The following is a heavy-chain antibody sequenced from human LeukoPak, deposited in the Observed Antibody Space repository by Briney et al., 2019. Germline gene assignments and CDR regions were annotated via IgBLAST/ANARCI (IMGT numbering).Heavy chain of an antibody. CDR2: THYSGTT. V-gene: IGHV4-59*12. CDR3: VLAPNSNWFDF. CDR1: GDSISGFY. D-gene: IGHD2-8*01. J-gene: IGHJ5*01. Sequence: SETLSLTCSVSGDSISGFYWNWIRQSPEKGLEWIAVTHYSGTTNYNPSLRSRVTISIDTSRQQFFLKLSSVTAADTAVYYCVLAPNSNWFDFWGQGTRVTVSS.